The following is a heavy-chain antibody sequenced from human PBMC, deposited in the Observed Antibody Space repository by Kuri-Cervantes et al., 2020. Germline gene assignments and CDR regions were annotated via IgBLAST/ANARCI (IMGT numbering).Heavy chain of an antibody. J-gene: IGHJ4*02. CDR2: IKQDGSEK. Sequence: GESLMISCAASGFTFSSYWMSWVRQAPGKGLEWVANIKQDGSEKYYVDSVKGRFTISRDNAKSSLYLQMNSLRAEDTAVYYCARARGYCTNGVCSPFDYWGQGTLVTVSS. V-gene: IGHV3-7*01. D-gene: IGHD2-8*01. CDR1: GFTFSSYW. CDR3: ARARGYCTNGVCSPFDY.